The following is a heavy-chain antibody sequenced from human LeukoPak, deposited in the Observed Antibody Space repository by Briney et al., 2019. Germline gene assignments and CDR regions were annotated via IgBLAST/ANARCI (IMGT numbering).Heavy chain of an antibody. J-gene: IGHJ5*02. Sequence: SETLSLTCAVYGGSFSGYYWSWIRQPPGKGLEWIGEINHSGSTNYNPSLKSRVTISVDTSKNQFSLKLSSVTAADTAVYYCARGLNNWNLPYNWFDPWGQGTLVTVSS. CDR2: INHSGST. CDR1: GGSFSGYY. D-gene: IGHD1-7*01. V-gene: IGHV4-34*01. CDR3: ARGLNNWNLPYNWFDP.